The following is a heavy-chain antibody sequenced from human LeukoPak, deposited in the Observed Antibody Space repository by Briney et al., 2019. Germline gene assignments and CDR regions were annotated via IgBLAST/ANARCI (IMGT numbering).Heavy chain of an antibody. CDR3: ARDLLPGYCSSTSCDWGYNRFDP. CDR1: GYTFTGYY. V-gene: IGHV1-2*02. J-gene: IGHJ5*02. CDR2: INPNSGGT. Sequence: ASVKVSCKASGYTFTGYYMHWVRQAPGQGLEWMGWINPNSGGTNYAQKFQGRVTMTRDTSISTAYMELSRLRSDDTAVYYCARDLLPGYCSSTSCDWGYNRFDPWGQGTLVTVSS. D-gene: IGHD2-2*03.